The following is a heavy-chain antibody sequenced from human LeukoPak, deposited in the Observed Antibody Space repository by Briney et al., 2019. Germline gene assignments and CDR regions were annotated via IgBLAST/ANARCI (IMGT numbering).Heavy chain of an antibody. D-gene: IGHD5-24*01. V-gene: IGHV3-23*01. CDR2: ISFSGGST. CDR3: ARDIQLST. Sequence: AGGSLRLSCAASGFTFSGSAMSWVRQAPGKGLEWVSLISFSGGSTYYADSVKGRFTISRDNSKDTLYLQMNSLRAEDTAIYYCARDIQLSTWGLGPMVTVSS. CDR1: GFTFSGSA. J-gene: IGHJ3*01.